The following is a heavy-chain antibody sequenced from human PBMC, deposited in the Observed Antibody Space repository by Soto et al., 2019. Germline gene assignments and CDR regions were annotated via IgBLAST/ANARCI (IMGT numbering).Heavy chain of an antibody. CDR3: ARDLEQQLVQTYYFDY. J-gene: IGHJ4*02. D-gene: IGHD6-13*01. V-gene: IGHV3-30-3*01. Sequence: GGSLRLSCAASGFTFSSYAMHWVRQAPGKGLEWVAVISYDGSNKYYADSVKGRFTISRDNSKNTLYLQMNSLRAEDTAVYYCARDLEQQLVQTYYFDYWGQGTLVTVSS. CDR2: ISYDGSNK. CDR1: GFTFSSYA.